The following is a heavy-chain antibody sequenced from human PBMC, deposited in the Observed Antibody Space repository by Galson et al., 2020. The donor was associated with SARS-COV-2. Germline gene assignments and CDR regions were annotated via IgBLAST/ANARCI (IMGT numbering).Heavy chain of an antibody. CDR3: ARGRSITIFGANYYYYMDV. CDR1: GGSFSGYY. Sequence: SETLSLTCAVHGGSFSGYYWSWIRQPPGKGLEWIGEINHSGSTNYNQSLKTRITISVDTSKSQFSLKLSSVTAADTAVYYCARGRSITIFGANYYYYMDVWGKGTAVTVSS. D-gene: IGHD3-3*01. CDR2: INHSGST. J-gene: IGHJ6*03. V-gene: IGHV4-34*01.